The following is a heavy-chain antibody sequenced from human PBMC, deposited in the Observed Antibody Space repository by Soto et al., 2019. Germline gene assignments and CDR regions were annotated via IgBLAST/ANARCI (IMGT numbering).Heavy chain of an antibody. V-gene: IGHV1-69*01. CDR2: IIPIFGTA. J-gene: IGHJ6*02. CDR3: ASTIKVVPAAMPYYYYGMDV. Sequence: QVQLVQSVAEVKKPGSSVKVSCKASGGTFSSYAISWVRQAPGQGLEWMGGIIPIFGTANYAQKFQGRVKITADDSTSTAYMELSSLRSEDTAVYYCASTIKVVPAAMPYYYYGMDVWGQGTTGTVSS. D-gene: IGHD2-2*01. CDR1: GGTFSSYA.